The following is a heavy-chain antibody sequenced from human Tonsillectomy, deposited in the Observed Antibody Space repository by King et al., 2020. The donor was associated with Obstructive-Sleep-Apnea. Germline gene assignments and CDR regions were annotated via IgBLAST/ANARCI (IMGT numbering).Heavy chain of an antibody. CDR2: IIPIFLFS. V-gene: IGHV1-69*17. CDR1: GGTFISYA. CDR3: ARRCVVVTACPYYYGMDV. J-gene: IGHJ6*02. Sequence: QLGQSGSEVKKPGSSVNVSCKASGGTFISYAITLVRHAPGHGLEWMGGIIPIFLFSNSAPKFQGRVTITADKSTSTAYMELNNLRSEDTAVYYCARRCVVVTACPYYYGMDVWGQGTTVTVSS. D-gene: IGHD2-21*02.